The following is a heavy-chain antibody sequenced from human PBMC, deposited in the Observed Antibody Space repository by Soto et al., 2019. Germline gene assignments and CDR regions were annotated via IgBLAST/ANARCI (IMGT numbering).Heavy chain of an antibody. V-gene: IGHV1-69*01. Sequence: QVQLEQSGAEVKQPGSSVNVSCKTSGGTFSTYAINWVRQAPGQGLEWMGAIIPLFGTADYSQKFQGRVTITADESTSTAYMELSSLRSDDTAVYFCARPKGTYSSGYYYFDFWGQGTLVTVSS. D-gene: IGHD6-19*01. CDR1: GGTFSTYA. CDR2: IIPLFGTA. CDR3: ARPKGTYSSGYYYFDF. J-gene: IGHJ4*02.